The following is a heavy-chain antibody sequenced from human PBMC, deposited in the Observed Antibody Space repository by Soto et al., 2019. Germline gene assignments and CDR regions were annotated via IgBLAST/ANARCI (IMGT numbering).Heavy chain of an antibody. D-gene: IGHD4-17*01. Sequence: PGGALRLSCAASGFTFSSYGMHWVRQAPGKGLEGVAVIWYDGSNKYYADSVKGRFTISRDNSKNTLYLQMNSLRAEDTAVYYCAREWHTTVTTSFDSWGQGTLVPVSA. CDR1: GFTFSSYG. J-gene: IGHJ4*02. CDR2: IWYDGSNK. V-gene: IGHV3-33*01. CDR3: AREWHTTVTTSFDS.